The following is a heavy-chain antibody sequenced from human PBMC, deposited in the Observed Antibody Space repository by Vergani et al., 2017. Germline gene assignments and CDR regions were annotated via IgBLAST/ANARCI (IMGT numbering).Heavy chain of an antibody. Sequence: QVQLVESGGGVVQPGRSLRLSCAASGFTFSSYGMHWVRQAPGKGLEWVEVISYDGSNKYYADSVKGRFTISRDNSKNTLYLQMNSLRAEDTAVYYCAKDRAAATRYYYYYGMDVWGQGTTVTVSS. CDR1: GFTFSSYG. CDR2: ISYDGSNK. D-gene: IGHD2-15*01. CDR3: AKDRAAATRYYYYYGMDV. J-gene: IGHJ6*02. V-gene: IGHV3-30*18.